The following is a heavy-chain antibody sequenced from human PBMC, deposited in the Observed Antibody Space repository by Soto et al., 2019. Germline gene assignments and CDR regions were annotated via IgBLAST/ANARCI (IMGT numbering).Heavy chain of an antibody. CDR1: GFTISDYA. CDR2: IRGSGTTT. CDR3: AKEVYDCRGGSCWRSVDY. D-gene: IGHD2-15*01. Sequence: EVQLLESGGGLVQPGGSLRLSCAASGFTISDYAMNWVRQAPGKGLEWVSGIRGSGTTTYYADSVKGRFTISRDNSKSTLYLQMNSVTVEDTAVYYCAKEVYDCRGGSCWRSVDYWGQGTLVTVSS. J-gene: IGHJ4*02. V-gene: IGHV3-23*01.